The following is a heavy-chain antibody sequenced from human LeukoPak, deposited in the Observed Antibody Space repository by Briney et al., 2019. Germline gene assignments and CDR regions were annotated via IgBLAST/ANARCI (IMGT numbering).Heavy chain of an antibody. CDR1: GYTFTGYY. CDR3: ARGGYVWGSYRRPAHFDY. V-gene: IGHV1-2*06. Sequence: ASVKVSCXASGYTFTGYYMHWVRQAPGQGLEWMGRINPNSGGTNYAQKFQGRVTMTRDTSISTAYMELSRLRSDDTAVYYCARGGYVWGSYRRPAHFDYWGHGTLVTVSS. CDR2: INPNSGGT. D-gene: IGHD3-16*02. J-gene: IGHJ4*01.